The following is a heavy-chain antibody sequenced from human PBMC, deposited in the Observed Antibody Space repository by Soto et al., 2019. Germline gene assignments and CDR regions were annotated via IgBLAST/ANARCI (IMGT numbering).Heavy chain of an antibody. D-gene: IGHD6-6*01. V-gene: IGHV4-30-2*01. CDR3: AGGIAARPLGY. J-gene: IGHJ4*02. CDR2: IYHSGST. Sequence: QLQLQESGSGLVKPSQTLSLTCAVSGGSISCGGYSWSWIRQPPGKGLEWIGYIYHSGSTYYNPSLKHRVALSVDRSKNQFSLKLSSVTAADTAVYYCAGGIAARPLGYWGQGTLVTVSS. CDR1: GGSISCGGYS.